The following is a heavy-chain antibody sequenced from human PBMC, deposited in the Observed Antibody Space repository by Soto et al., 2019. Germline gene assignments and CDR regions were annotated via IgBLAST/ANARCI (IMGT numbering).Heavy chain of an antibody. CDR2: INPSGGST. CDR1: GYTFTSYY. Sequence: SVKLSCKASGYTFTSYYMHWVRQAPGQGPEWMGIINPSGGSTSYAQKFQGRVTMTRDTSTSTVYMELSSLRSEDTAVYYCARETIVMVSASPSYYYCMYVW. J-gene: IGHJ6*01. V-gene: IGHV1-46*01. CDR3: ARETIVMVSASPSYYYCMYV. D-gene: IGHD2-15*01.